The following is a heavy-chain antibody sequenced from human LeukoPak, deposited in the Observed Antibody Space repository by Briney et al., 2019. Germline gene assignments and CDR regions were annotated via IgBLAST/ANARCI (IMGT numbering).Heavy chain of an antibody. CDR2: VYYSGST. J-gene: IGHJ5*02. D-gene: IGHD3-16*01. Sequence: SQTLSLTCTVSGGSISSGGYYWSWLRQHPGKGLEWIGYVYYSGSTYYNPSLKSRVTISVDTSKNQFSLKLSSVTAADTAVYYCAGANYVNWFDPWGQGTLVTVSS. CDR1: GGSISSGGYY. V-gene: IGHV4-31*03. CDR3: AGANYVNWFDP.